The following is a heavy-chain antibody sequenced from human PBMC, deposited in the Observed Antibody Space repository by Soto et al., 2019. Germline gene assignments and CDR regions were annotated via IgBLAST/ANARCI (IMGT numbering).Heavy chain of an antibody. CDR3: ARWPQYAIAVAGRAFDI. J-gene: IGHJ3*02. CDR1: GDSISNSRFY. D-gene: IGHD6-19*01. V-gene: IGHV4-61*01. Sequence: PSETLSLTCSVSGDSISNSRFYWTWNRQPPGEGLEWIGYMYKTGSTVYNPSFKSRVTISVDTSKNQFSLKLNSVTAADTAVYYCARWPQYAIAVAGRAFDIWGQGTMVTVSS. CDR2: MYKTGST.